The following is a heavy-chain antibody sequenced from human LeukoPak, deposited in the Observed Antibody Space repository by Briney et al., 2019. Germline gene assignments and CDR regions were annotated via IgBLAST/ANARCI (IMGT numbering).Heavy chain of an antibody. J-gene: IGHJ4*02. Sequence: KTGGSLRLSCAASGFTLSTYNMKWVRQAPRKGLKWVSSISTSSSYIYYADSVKGRFTISRDNARNSLYLQMNSLRAEDTAVYYCARDRDWNSGFDYWGQGTLVTVSS. CDR1: GFTLSTYN. CDR2: ISTSSSYI. CDR3: ARDRDWNSGFDY. D-gene: IGHD1-7*01. V-gene: IGHV3-21*01.